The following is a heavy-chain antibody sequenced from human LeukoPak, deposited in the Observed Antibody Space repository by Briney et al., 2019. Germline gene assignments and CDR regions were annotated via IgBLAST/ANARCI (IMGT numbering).Heavy chain of an antibody. Sequence: PSETLSLTCTVSGGSISSSGYYWGWIRQPPGKGLEWIGTLFHSGSTYYNPSLKSRVTILVDKSKNQFSLKLSSVTAADTALYYCAKHFPRYSSTPEGNYFDYWGQGTLVTVSS. CDR1: GGSISSSGYY. D-gene: IGHD6-13*01. CDR3: AKHFPRYSSTPEGNYFDY. CDR2: LFHSGST. V-gene: IGHV4-39*01. J-gene: IGHJ4*02.